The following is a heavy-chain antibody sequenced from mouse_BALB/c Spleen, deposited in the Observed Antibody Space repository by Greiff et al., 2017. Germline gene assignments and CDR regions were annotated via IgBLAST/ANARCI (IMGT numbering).Heavy chain of an antibody. D-gene: IGHD2-1*01. CDR2: ISSGGSYT. Sequence: EVKLVESGGGLVKPGGSLKLSCAASGFTFSSYAMSWVRQTPEKRLEWVATISSGGSYTYYPDSVKGRFTISRDNAKNTLYLQMSSLRSEDTAMYYCARHVGDGNYGYFDVWGAGTTVTVSS. J-gene: IGHJ1*01. CDR1: GFTFSSYA. CDR3: ARHVGDGNYGYFDV. V-gene: IGHV5-9-3*01.